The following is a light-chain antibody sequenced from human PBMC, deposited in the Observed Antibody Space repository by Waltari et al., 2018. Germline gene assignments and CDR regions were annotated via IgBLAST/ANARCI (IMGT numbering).Light chain of an antibody. CDR1: QSVLYSSNNKNY. J-gene: IGKJ1*01. Sequence: DIVMTQSPDSLAVSLGERATINCKSSQSVLYSSNNKNYLAWYQQKPGQPPKLLICWASMRESGGPDRFSGSGSGTDFTLTISSLQAEDVAVYYCQQYYSTPPTFGQGTKVEIK. V-gene: IGKV4-1*01. CDR2: WAS. CDR3: QQYYSTPPT.